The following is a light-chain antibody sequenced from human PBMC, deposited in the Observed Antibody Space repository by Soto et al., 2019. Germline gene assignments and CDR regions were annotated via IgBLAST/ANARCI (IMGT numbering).Light chain of an antibody. CDR2: NDN. CDR3: AAWDGSLNHIL. CDR1: SSNMGSNT. J-gene: IGLJ2*01. V-gene: IGLV1-44*01. Sequence: QSVLTQPPSASGTPGQGVAISCSGSSSNMGSNTVNWYQHLPGTAPKLLIYNDNQRPSGVPDRFFGSKSGISASLAITGLQSEDEADYYCAAWDGSLNHILFGGGTKLTVL.